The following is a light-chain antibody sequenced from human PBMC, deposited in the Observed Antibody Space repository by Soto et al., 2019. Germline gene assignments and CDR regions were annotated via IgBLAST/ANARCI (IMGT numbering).Light chain of an antibody. J-gene: IGLJ1*01. CDR1: ISNVGPNS. V-gene: IGLV1-51*01. CDR2: DSN. Sequence: QSVLTQPPSVSAATGQDFTSSCSGSISNVGPNSLSWYQQLPGTAPKLVIYDSNKRPSGIPARFSGSKSCTSATLGITGLQTGDEADYYCGAWDDRLTGYVFGRVTKLTVL. CDR3: GAWDDRLTGYV.